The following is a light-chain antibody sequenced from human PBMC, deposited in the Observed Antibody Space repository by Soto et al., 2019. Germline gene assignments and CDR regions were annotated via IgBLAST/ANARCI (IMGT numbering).Light chain of an antibody. Sequence: EIVVTQSPATLSVSPGERASLSCRASQRVSSNLAWYQQKPGQAPRLLIYGASSMATGIPARFSGSGSGTEFTLTISSLQSEDFPVYYCQQNNNWPLTFGGGTRVEIK. CDR1: QRVSSN. CDR2: GAS. CDR3: QQNNNWPLT. V-gene: IGKV3-15*01. J-gene: IGKJ4*01.